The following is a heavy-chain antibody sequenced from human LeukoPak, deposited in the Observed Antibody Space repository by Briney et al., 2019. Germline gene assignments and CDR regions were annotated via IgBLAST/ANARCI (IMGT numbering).Heavy chain of an antibody. V-gene: IGHV3-48*04. Sequence: PGGSLRLSCAASVFPFSSYRVIWVRQARGRGLEWVSYISSRSSPIYYAHAVKGRSTTSRDNPKNSLYLQLNSLRAEDTAVYYCARDRWGPAAAAADLRRGPGFDYWGQETLGTASS. CDR3: ARDRWGPAAAAADLRRGPGFDY. CDR1: VFPFSSYR. CDR2: ISSRSSPI. D-gene: IGHD6-13*01. J-gene: IGHJ4*02.